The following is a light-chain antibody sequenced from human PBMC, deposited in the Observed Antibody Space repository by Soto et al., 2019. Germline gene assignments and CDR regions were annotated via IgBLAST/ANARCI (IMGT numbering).Light chain of an antibody. CDR3: QQYGSAIT. CDR2: GAS. J-gene: IGKJ5*01. Sequence: IVLKQSPGTLSLSPGARVPLSRRASQSVRSSYLAWYQQKPGQAPRLLIYGASTRATGIPDRFSGSGSGTDFTLTISRLEPEDFAVYYCQQYGSAITFGQGTRLEVK. V-gene: IGKV3-20*01. CDR1: QSVRSSY.